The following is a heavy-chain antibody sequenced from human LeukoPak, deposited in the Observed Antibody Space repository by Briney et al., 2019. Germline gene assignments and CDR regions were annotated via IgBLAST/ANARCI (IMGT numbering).Heavy chain of an antibody. D-gene: IGHD3-10*01. CDR1: GFTFNNYG. CDR3: AKEAYASGSKFGPFYYYYMDV. Sequence: GGSLRLSCAASGFTFNNYGIHWVRQTPGQGLEWVAVVSYDGHNKYYADSVKGRFTISRDNSKSTLYLQMNSLRTEDTAIYYCAKEAYASGSKFGPFYYYYMDVWGKGTTVIVSS. CDR2: VSYDGHNK. V-gene: IGHV3-30*18. J-gene: IGHJ6*03.